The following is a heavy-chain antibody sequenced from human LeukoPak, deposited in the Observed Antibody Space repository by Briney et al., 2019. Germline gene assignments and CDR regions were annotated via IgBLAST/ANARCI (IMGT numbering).Heavy chain of an antibody. Sequence: SETLSLTCTVSGGSITSSDYWWAWIRLPPGTGLEWIGSIYYSGSTYYNPPLKSRATISVDTSKNQFSLKLSSVTAADAAVYFCARRSSSWYYFEDWGQGTLVTVSS. D-gene: IGHD6-13*01. CDR1: GGSITSSDYW. CDR3: ARRSSSWYYFED. CDR2: IYYSGST. V-gene: IGHV4-39*07. J-gene: IGHJ4*02.